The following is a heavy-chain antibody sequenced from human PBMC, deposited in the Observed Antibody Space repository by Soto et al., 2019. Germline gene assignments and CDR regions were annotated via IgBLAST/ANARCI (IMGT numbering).Heavy chain of an antibody. CDR1: GFTFSMYW. V-gene: IGHV3-74*01. CDR2: INDDGSST. Sequence: PGGSLRLSCAASGFTFSMYWMHWVRQVPGKGPEWVSRINDDGSSTNYADSVKGRFTISRDNAKNTLYLQMNDLRAEDTAVYYCTRGPRSTSTGTGAFRGQGTLVTVSS. D-gene: IGHD1-1*01. CDR3: TRGPRSTSTGTGAF. J-gene: IGHJ4*02.